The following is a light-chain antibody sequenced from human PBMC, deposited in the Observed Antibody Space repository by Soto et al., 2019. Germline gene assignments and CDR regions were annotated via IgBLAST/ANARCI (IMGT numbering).Light chain of an antibody. Sequence: QSAVTQPASLSGSPGQSITISCTGTSSDVGGYNYVSWYQQHPGKAPKLMIYDVSNRPSGVSNRFSGSKSGNTASLTISGLQAEDEADYYCSSYTSSSTPYVFGTGTKVTIL. V-gene: IGLV2-14*01. CDR1: SSDVGGYNY. CDR3: SSYTSSSTPYV. J-gene: IGLJ1*01. CDR2: DVS.